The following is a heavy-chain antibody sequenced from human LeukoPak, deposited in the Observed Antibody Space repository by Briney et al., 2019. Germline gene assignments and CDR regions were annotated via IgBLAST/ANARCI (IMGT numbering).Heavy chain of an antibody. J-gene: IGHJ4*02. CDR1: GGSISSSSYY. V-gene: IGHV4-39*07. CDR3: ASRDGYKDY. CDR2: INHSGST. D-gene: IGHD5-24*01. Sequence: SETLSLTCTVSGGSISSSSYYWGWIRQPPGKGLEWIGEINHSGSTNYNPSLKSRVTISVDTSKNQFSLNLSSVTAADTAVYYCASRDGYKDYWGQGTLVTVSS.